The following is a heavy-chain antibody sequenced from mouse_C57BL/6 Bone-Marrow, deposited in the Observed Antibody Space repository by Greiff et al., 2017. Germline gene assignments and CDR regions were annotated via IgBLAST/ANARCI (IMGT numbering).Heavy chain of an antibody. CDR1: GFTFSDFY. CDR3: ARDAGGYAMDY. CDR2: SRNKANDYTT. J-gene: IGHJ4*01. Sequence: EVKLMESGGGLVQSGRSLRLSCATSGFTFSDFYMEWVRQAPGKGLEWIAASRNKANDYTTEYSASVKGRFIVSRDTSQSILDLQMNALRAEDTAIYYCARDAGGYAMDYWGQGTSVTVSS. V-gene: IGHV7-1*01.